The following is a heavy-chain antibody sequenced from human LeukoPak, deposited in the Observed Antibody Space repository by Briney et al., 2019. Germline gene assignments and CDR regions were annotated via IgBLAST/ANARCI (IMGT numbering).Heavy chain of an antibody. CDR3: ARRLEYSGSKGVFDY. CDR2: VYSGGYT. J-gene: IGHJ4*02. D-gene: IGHD1-26*01. CDR1: GFTVTTNY. V-gene: IGHV3-66*01. Sequence: GGSLRLSCAASGFTVTTNYMTWVRQAPGKGLEWVSIVYSGGYTDYADSVKGRFTISRDNSKNTLDLQMNSLRAEDTAVYYCARRLEYSGSKGVFDYWGQGTLVTVSS.